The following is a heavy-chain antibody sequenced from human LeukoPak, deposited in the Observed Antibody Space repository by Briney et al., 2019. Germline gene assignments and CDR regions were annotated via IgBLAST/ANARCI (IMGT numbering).Heavy chain of an antibody. J-gene: IGHJ4*02. Sequence: ASVKVSCKASGYSFTTYGMNWVPQAPGQGLEWLGWMSTNTGNTGYAQKSQGRVTMTRDTSINTAYLELSGLTSEDTAVYYCAKERTSTGFFDYWGQGTLVTVSS. CDR3: AKERTSTGFFDY. CDR2: MSTNTGNT. V-gene: IGHV1-8*02. D-gene: IGHD1-14*01. CDR1: GYSFTTYG.